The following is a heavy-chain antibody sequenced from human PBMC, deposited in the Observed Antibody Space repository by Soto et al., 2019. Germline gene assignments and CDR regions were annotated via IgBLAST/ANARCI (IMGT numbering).Heavy chain of an antibody. V-gene: IGHV1-69*01. D-gene: IGHD6-13*01. Sequence: QVQLVQSGAEVKKPGSSVKVSCKASGGTFSSYAISWVRQAPGQGLEWMGGIIPIFGTANYAQKFQGRVTITADESTSTAYMELSSLRSGDTAVYYCARDEQQLVSLYYYYYGMDVWGQGTTVTVSS. J-gene: IGHJ6*02. CDR2: IIPIFGTA. CDR3: ARDEQQLVSLYYYYYGMDV. CDR1: GGTFSSYA.